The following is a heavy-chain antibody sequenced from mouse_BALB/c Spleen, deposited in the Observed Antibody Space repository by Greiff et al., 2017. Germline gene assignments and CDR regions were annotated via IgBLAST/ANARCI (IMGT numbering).Heavy chain of an antibody. D-gene: IGHD3-1*01. Sequence: EVQGVESGGGLVQPGGSLKLSCAASGFDFSRYWMSWVRQAPGKGLEWIGEINPDSSTINYTPSLKDKFIISRDNAKNTLYLQMSKVRSEDTALYYCARRGWAYAMDYWGQGTSVTVSS. CDR2: INPDSSTI. V-gene: IGHV4-1*02. CDR3: ARRGWAYAMDY. J-gene: IGHJ4*01. CDR1: GFDFSRYW.